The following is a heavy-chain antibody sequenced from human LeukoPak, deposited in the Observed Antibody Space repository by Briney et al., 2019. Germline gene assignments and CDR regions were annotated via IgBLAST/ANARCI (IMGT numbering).Heavy chain of an antibody. CDR3: ARLPGEYTYAPDP. V-gene: IGHV4-39*02. CDR2: IFYTGNT. Sequence: SETLSLTCTVSGGSISSSSYYWGWIRQPPGKGLEWSGTIFYTGNTFYNPSLKSRVTMSVDTSKNHLYPKLSSVTAADTAVYYCARLPGEYTYAPDPWGQGTLVTVSS. CDR1: GGSISSSSYY. D-gene: IGHD5-18*01. J-gene: IGHJ5*02.